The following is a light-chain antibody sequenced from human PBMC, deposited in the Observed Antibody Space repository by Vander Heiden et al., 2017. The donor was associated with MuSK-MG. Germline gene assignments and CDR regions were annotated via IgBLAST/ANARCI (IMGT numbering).Light chain of an antibody. CDR2: GAS. Sequence: EIVLTQSPATRSVSPGERATLSCRASQSVSSNLAWQQQRPGQAPMLLIYGASTRATGLPARSSASAYGKDFTLTISSRQSEDFAVYYFPLGNNWPGLTFGGGTRVEMK. CDR1: QSVSSN. J-gene: IGKJ4*01. CDR3: PLGNNWPGLT. V-gene: IGKV3-15*01.